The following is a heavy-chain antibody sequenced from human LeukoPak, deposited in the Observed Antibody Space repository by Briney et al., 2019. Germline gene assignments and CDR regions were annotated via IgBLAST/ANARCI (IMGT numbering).Heavy chain of an antibody. V-gene: IGHV4-34*01. CDR2: INHSGST. CDR3: ARGQSHCGGDCYSGHFDY. Sequence: PSETLSLTCAVYGGSFSGYYWSWIRQPPGKGLEWIGEINHSGSTNYSPSLKSRVTISVDTSKNQFSLKLSSVTAADTAVYYCARGQSHCGGDCYSGHFDYWGQGTLVTVSS. CDR1: GGSFSGYY. D-gene: IGHD2-21*02. J-gene: IGHJ4*02.